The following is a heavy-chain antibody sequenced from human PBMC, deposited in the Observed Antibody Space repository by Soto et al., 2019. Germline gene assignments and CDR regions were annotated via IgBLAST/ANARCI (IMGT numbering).Heavy chain of an antibody. Sequence: QVQLQQWGAGLLKPSETLSLTCAVYGGSFSGYYWSWIRQPPGKGLEWIGEINHSGSTNYNPSLKSRVTISVDTFKNQFSLRLSSVTAAETAVYYCARGHSVFDDGGRGSRGGFDYWGQGTLVTVSS. V-gene: IGHV4-34*01. CDR3: ARGHSVFDDGGRGSRGGFDY. D-gene: IGHD3-9*01. CDR1: GGSFSGYY. CDR2: INHSGST. J-gene: IGHJ4*02.